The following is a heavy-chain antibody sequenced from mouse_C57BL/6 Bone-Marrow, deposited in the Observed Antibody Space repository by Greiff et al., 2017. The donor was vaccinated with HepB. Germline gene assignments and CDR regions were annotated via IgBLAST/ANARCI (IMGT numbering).Heavy chain of an antibody. CDR3: ARQVPYYFDY. J-gene: IGHJ2*01. CDR2: ISNGGGST. CDR1: GFTFSDYY. Sequence: DVMLVESGGGLVQPGGSLKLSCAASGFTFSDYYMYWVRQTPEKRLEWVAYISNGGGSTYYPDTVKGRFTISRDNAKNTLYLQMSRLKSEDTAMYYCARQVPYYFDYWGQGTTLTVSS. V-gene: IGHV5-12*01.